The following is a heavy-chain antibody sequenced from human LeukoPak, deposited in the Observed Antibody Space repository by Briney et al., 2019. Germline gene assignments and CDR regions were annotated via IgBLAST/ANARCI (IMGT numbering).Heavy chain of an antibody. J-gene: IGHJ5*02. Sequence: SETVSLTCLCYRGSYSGYYWSWIRQPPGKELEWMGEIHHSGSTNYNPSLKSRVTISVDTSKNQFSLKLSSVTAADTAVYYCARGPLGYCSSTSCSRQYNWFDPWGQGTLVTVSS. CDR2: IHHSGST. CDR1: RGSYSGYY. D-gene: IGHD2-2*01. CDR3: ARGPLGYCSSTSCSRQYNWFDP. V-gene: IGHV4-34*01.